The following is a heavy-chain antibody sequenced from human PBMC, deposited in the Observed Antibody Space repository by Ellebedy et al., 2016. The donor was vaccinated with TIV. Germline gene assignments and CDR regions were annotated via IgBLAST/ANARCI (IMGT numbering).Heavy chain of an antibody. V-gene: IGHV1-69*04. Sequence: AASVKVSCKASGGTFSSYAISWVRQAPGQGREWMGRIIPILGIANYAQKFQGRVTITADKSTSTAYMGLSSLGSEDTAVYYCAQKGAYCCGDCYVWGQGTLVTVSS. CDR1: GGTFSSYA. CDR2: IIPILGIA. J-gene: IGHJ4*02. CDR3: AQKGAYCCGDCYV. D-gene: IGHD2-21*02.